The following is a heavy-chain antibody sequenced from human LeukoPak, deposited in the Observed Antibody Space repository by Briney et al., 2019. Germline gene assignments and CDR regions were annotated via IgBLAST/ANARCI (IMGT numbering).Heavy chain of an antibody. CDR3: ARKVSAWNYFDY. CDR1: GFSLSTSGMC. Sequence: SGPTLVNPTQTLTLTCTFSGFSLSTSGMCVSWIRQPPGKALEWLARIDWDGDKWYSTSLKTRLTISKDTSKNQVVLTMTNMDPVDTATYYCARKVSAWNYFDYWGQGALVTVSS. D-gene: IGHD6-19*01. V-gene: IGHV2-70*11. J-gene: IGHJ4*02. CDR2: IDWDGDK.